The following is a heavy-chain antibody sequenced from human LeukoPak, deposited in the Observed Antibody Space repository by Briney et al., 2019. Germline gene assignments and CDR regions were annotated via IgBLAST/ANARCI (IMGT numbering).Heavy chain of an antibody. CDR3: ARASIAVAVYYFDY. Sequence: SQTLSLTCTVSGGSISSGSYYWSWIRQPAGKGLEWIGRIYTSGSTNYNPSLKSRVTISVDTSKNQFSLKLSSVTAADTAVYYCARASIAVAVYYFDYWGQGTLVTVSS. CDR2: IYTSGST. J-gene: IGHJ4*02. V-gene: IGHV4-61*02. CDR1: GGSISSGSYY. D-gene: IGHD6-19*01.